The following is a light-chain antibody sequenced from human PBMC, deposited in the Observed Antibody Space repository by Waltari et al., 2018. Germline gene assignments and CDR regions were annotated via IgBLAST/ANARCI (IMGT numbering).Light chain of an antibody. CDR3: MQALQTIT. CDR2: LGS. CDR1: QSLRHSNGYNY. V-gene: IGKV2-28*01. Sequence: DIVMTQSPLSLPVTPGEPASISCRSSQSLRHSNGYNYLDWYLQKPGQSPQLLIYLGSNRASGVPDRFSGSGSGTDFTLKISRVEAEDVGVYYCMQALQTITFGQGTRLELK. J-gene: IGKJ5*01.